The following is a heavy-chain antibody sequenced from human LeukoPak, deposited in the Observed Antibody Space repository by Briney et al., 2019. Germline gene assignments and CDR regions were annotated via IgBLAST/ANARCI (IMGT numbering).Heavy chain of an antibody. D-gene: IGHD6-13*01. V-gene: IGHV4-39*01. CDR3: ARHVRQQLPPKAFDY. CDR1: GGSISSGIYY. Sequence: PSETLSLTCTVSGGSISSGIYYWGWIRQPPGKGLEWIGSIYYSGNTYYNPSLKSRVTISVDTSKSQLSLKLNPVTAAYTAVYYCARHVRQQLPPKAFDYWGQGTLVTVSS. J-gene: IGHJ4*02. CDR2: IYYSGNT.